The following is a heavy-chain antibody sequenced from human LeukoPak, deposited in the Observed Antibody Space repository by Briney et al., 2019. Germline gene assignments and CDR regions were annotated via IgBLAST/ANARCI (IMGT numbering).Heavy chain of an antibody. D-gene: IGHD2-15*01. CDR3: ARDGRYSAAGYYYHMDV. J-gene: IGHJ6*03. CDR1: GGTFSSYA. Sequence: SVKVSCKASGGTFSSYAISWVRQAPGQGLEWMGGIIPIFGTANYAQKFQGRVTITADKSTSTAYMELSSLRSEDTAVYYCARDGRYSAAGYYYHMDVWGKGTTVTVSS. V-gene: IGHV1-69*06. CDR2: IIPIFGTA.